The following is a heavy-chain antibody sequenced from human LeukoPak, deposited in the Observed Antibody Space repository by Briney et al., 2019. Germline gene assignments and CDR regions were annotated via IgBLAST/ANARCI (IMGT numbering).Heavy chain of an antibody. CDR1: GGSLSNEY. V-gene: IGHV4-4*07. CDR3: ARDSLSSVGKHDFDY. CDR2: IYRNGDT. D-gene: IGHD1-26*01. J-gene: IGHJ4*02. Sequence: SETLSLTCTVSGGSLSNEYWSWIRQPAGRGLEWIGRIYRNGDTDYNPSLQSRLTLDLDTSKNQLSLKLSSVTAADTGTYFCARDSLSSVGKHDFDYWGPGTLVTVSS.